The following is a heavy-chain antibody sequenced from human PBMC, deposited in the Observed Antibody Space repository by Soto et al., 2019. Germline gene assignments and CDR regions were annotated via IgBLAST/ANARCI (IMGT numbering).Heavy chain of an antibody. V-gene: IGHV5-51*01. CDR2: IYPGDSDT. J-gene: IGHJ5*02. Sequence: PGESLKISCMGSGYSFTRYWIGWVRQLPGKGLEWMGIIYPGDSDTRYSPSFQGQVTISADKSISTAYLQWSSLKASDTAMYYCARRATTETTGYLWGQGTRVTVAS. CDR3: ARRATTETTGYL. CDR1: GYSFTRYW. D-gene: IGHD4-4*01.